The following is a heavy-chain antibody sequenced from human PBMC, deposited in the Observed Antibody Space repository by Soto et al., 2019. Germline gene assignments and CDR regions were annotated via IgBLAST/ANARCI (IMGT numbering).Heavy chain of an antibody. D-gene: IGHD1-20*01. J-gene: IGHJ3*02. Sequence: PSETLSLTCTVSGGSISSYYWSWIRQPPGKGLEWIGYIYYSGSTNYNPSLKSRVTISVDTSKNQFSLKLSSVTAADTVVYYCARRYPSAFDISGPATMVTVSS. CDR1: GGSISSYY. CDR2: IYYSGST. CDR3: ARRYPSAFDI. V-gene: IGHV4-59*08.